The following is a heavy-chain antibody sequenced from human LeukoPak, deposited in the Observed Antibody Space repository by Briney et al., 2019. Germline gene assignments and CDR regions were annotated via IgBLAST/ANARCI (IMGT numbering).Heavy chain of an antibody. J-gene: IGHJ4*02. CDR1: GYTFTSYD. Sequence: ASVKVSCKASGYTFTSYDINWVRQATGQGLEWMGWMNPNSGNTGYAQKFQGRVTMTRNTSISTAYMELSSLRSEDTAVYYCARVGLDSRGWYYQPPLDDWGQGTLVTVSS. CDR2: MNPNSGNT. V-gene: IGHV1-8*01. CDR3: ARVGLDSRGWYYQPPLDD. D-gene: IGHD6-19*01.